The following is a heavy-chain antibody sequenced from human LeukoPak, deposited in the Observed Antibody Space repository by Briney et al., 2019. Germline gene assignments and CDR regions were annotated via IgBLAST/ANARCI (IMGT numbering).Heavy chain of an antibody. CDR3: ASEYCSGGNCYFDY. Sequence: GESLKISCKGSEYSFATYWIGWVRQMPGQGLEWMGIIFPVGSDTRYSPSFQGQVTTSADKSISTAYLQWSSLKASDTAIYYCASEYCSGGNCYFDYWGQGTLVTVSS. J-gene: IGHJ4*02. CDR2: IFPVGSDT. CDR1: EYSFATYW. D-gene: IGHD2-15*01. V-gene: IGHV5-51*01.